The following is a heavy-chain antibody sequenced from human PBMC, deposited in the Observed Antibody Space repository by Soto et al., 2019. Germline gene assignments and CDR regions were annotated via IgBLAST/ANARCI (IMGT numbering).Heavy chain of an antibody. Sequence: PGGSLRLSCAASGFTLTRYSMNWVRQASGKGLEWVSSISSTTNYIYYGDSMKGRFTISRDNAKNSLYLEMNSLRAEDTAVYYCARESEDLTSNFDYWGQGALVTVSS. J-gene: IGHJ4*02. CDR2: ISSTTNYI. CDR1: GFTLTRYS. V-gene: IGHV3-21*06. CDR3: ARESEDLTSNFDY.